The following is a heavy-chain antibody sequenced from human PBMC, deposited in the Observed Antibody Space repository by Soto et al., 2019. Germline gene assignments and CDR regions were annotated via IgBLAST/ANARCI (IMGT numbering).Heavy chain of an antibody. Sequence: EVRLLESGGGLVQPGGSLRLSCAASGFTFSSYAMSWVRQAPGKGLEWVSTISGNGAGTYYADSVKGRFTISRDSSKNTLYLQMNSLRAEDTAVYYCAKGSRESYFVFDIWGQGTMVTVSS. V-gene: IGHV3-23*01. D-gene: IGHD1-26*01. CDR2: ISGNGAGT. CDR3: AKGSRESYFVFDI. CDR1: GFTFSSYA. J-gene: IGHJ3*02.